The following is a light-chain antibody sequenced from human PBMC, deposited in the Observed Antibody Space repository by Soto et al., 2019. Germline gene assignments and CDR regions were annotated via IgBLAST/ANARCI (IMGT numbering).Light chain of an antibody. CDR1: SSDVGGYNY. J-gene: IGLJ1*01. Sequence: QSVLTQPASVSGSPGQSITISCTGTSSDVGGYNYVSWYQQHPGKAPKLMIYEVSNRPSGXXNRFSGSKSGNTASLTISGLQAEDEADYYCSSYTSSSTLEVVGTGTKVTVL. V-gene: IGLV2-14*01. CDR3: SSYTSSSTLEV. CDR2: EVS.